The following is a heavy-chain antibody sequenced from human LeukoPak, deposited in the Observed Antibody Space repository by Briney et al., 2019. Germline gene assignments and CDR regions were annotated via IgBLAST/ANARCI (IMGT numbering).Heavy chain of an antibody. J-gene: IGHJ6*03. V-gene: IGHV4-39*07. CDR2: IYYSGST. CDR3: ARGGLYNWNYVGVYYYMDV. D-gene: IGHD1-7*01. Sequence: SEALSLTCTVSGGSISSSSYYWGWIRQPPGKGLEWIGSIYYSGSTYYNPSLKSRVTISVDTSKNQFSLKLSSVTAADTAVYYCARGGLYNWNYVGVYYYMDVWGKGTTVTVSS. CDR1: GGSISSSSYY.